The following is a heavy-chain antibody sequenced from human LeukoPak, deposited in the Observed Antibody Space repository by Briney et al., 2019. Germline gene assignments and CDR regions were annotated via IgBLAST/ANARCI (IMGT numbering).Heavy chain of an antibody. J-gene: IGHJ4*02. D-gene: IGHD6-19*01. Sequence: GGSLRLSCAASVFTFSLYIMNWVRQAPGKGLEWVSQISASETSLKYADSVRGGFTISRDNVKNSVYLQMSSLRTEDTAIYYWVRDTLGNQWLERSYWGQGTLVTVSS. CDR2: ISASETSL. V-gene: IGHV3-48*03. CDR1: VFTFSLYI. CDR3: VRDTLGNQWLERSY.